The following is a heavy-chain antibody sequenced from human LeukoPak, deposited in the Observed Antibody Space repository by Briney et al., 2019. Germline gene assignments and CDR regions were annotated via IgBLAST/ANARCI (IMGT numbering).Heavy chain of an antibody. D-gene: IGHD3-22*01. Sequence: ASVKVSCKASGYTFTSYGISWVRQAPGQGLEWMGWISAYNGNTNYAQKLQGRVTMTTDTSTSTAYMELRSLRSDDTAVYYCARDWTNYYDSSGYYPRGAFDIWGQGTMVTVSS. CDR2: ISAYNGNT. J-gene: IGHJ3*02. V-gene: IGHV1-18*01. CDR3: ARDWTNYYDSSGYYPRGAFDI. CDR1: GYTFTSYG.